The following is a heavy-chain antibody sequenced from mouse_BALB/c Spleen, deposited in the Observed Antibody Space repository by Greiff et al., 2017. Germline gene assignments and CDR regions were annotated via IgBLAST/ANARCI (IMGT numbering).Heavy chain of an antibody. J-gene: IGHJ3*01. CDR1: GFTFSDYY. Sequence: EVQLVESGGGLVKPGGSLKLSCAASGFTFSDYYMYWVRQTPEKRLEWVATISDGGSYTYYPDSVKGRFTISRDNAKNNLYLQMSSLKSEDTAMYYCARSDDYDAWFAYWGQGTLVTVSA. CDR3: ARSDDYDAWFAY. D-gene: IGHD2-4*01. V-gene: IGHV5-4*02. CDR2: ISDGGSYT.